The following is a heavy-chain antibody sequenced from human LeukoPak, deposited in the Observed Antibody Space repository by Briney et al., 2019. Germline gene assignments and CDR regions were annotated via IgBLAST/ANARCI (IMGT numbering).Heavy chain of an antibody. V-gene: IGHV4-39*07. Sequence: PSETLSLTCTVSGGSISSSSYHWGWIRQPPGKGLEWIGSIYYSGNTYYNPSLKSRITISLDTSKNQFSLKLSSVTAADTAVYYCARGVYSGRFDPWGQGTLVTVSS. J-gene: IGHJ5*02. D-gene: IGHD2-15*01. CDR1: GGSISSSSYH. CDR2: IYYSGNT. CDR3: ARGVYSGRFDP.